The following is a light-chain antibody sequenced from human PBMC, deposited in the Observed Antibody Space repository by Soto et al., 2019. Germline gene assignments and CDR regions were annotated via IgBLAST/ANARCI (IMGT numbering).Light chain of an antibody. V-gene: IGKV3-20*01. J-gene: IGKJ1*01. Sequence: EIVMTQSPDTLSVSPGEGATLSCRASQNVNNNLAWFQQTPGQAPRLLIYDASNRATGIPDRFSGSGSGTDFTLTISRLEPEDFAVYYCQQYGSSGTFGQGTKVDIK. CDR3: QQYGSSGT. CDR2: DAS. CDR1: QNVNNN.